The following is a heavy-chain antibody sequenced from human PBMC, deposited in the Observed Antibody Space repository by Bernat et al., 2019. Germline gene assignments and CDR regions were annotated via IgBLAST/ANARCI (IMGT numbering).Heavy chain of an antibody. D-gene: IGHD6-13*01. CDR1: GYTFTSYA. Sequence: QVQLVQSGAEVKKPGASVKVSCKASGYTFTSYAMHWVRQAPGQRLEWMGWINAGNGNTKYSQKFQGRVTITRDTSASTAYMELSSLRSEDTAVYYCARAYSSSWYQLNNWFDPWGQGTLVIVSS. CDR3: ARAYSSSWYQLNNWFDP. J-gene: IGHJ5*02. CDR2: INAGNGNT. V-gene: IGHV1-3*01.